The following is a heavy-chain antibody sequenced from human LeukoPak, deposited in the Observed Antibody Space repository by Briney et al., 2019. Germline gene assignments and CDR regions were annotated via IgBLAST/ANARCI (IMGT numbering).Heavy chain of an antibody. Sequence: GGSLRLSCAAAAFTFSSYAMGWDSPAPGRVMEWVSAIRGSGGSTYYADSVKGRFTISRDNSKNTLYLQMNSLRAEDTAVYYCAKGGGVGATRYWGQGALVTVSS. J-gene: IGHJ4*02. D-gene: IGHD1-26*01. V-gene: IGHV3-23*01. CDR1: AFTFSSYA. CDR3: AKGGGVGATRY. CDR2: IRGSGGST.